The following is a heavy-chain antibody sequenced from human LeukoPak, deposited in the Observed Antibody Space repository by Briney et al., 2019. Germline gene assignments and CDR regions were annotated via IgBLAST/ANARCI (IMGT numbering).Heavy chain of an antibody. V-gene: IGHV4-39*01. D-gene: IGHD6-13*01. CDR2: IYYSGST. CDR1: GGSISSSSYY. J-gene: IGHJ4*02. CDR3: ARWGIAAVTFDY. Sequence: PSETLSLTCTVSGGSISSSSYYWGWIRQPPGKGLERIGNIYYSGSTYYNPSLKSRVTISVDTSKNQFSLNVSSVTAADTAVYYCARWGIAAVTFDYWGQGTLVSVSS.